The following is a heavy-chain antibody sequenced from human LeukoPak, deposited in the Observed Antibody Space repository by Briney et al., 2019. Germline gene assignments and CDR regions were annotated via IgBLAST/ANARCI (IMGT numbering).Heavy chain of an antibody. CDR3: ARTPDYVYYMDV. Sequence: SETLSLTCTVSGGSISSYYWSWIRQPPGKGLEWIGYIYYSGSTYYNPSLKSRVTISVDTSKNQFSLKLSSVTAADTAVYYCARTPDYVYYMDVWGKGTTVTVSS. V-gene: IGHV4-59*08. CDR2: IYYSGST. J-gene: IGHJ6*03. CDR1: GGSISSYY.